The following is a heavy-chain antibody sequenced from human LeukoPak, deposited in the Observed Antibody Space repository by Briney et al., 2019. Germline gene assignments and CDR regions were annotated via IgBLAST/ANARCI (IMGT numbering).Heavy chain of an antibody. V-gene: IGHV3-7*01. D-gene: IGHD3-9*01. CDR3: AKETPYYDSLTGHQDYYMDV. CDR2: IKQDGSEK. CDR1: GFTFSSYW. J-gene: IGHJ6*03. Sequence: GGSLRLSCAASGFTFSSYWMSWVRQAPGKGLEWLAKIKQDGSEKYYVDSVQGRFTISRDNSKNTLSLQMNSLRPEDTAVYYCAKETPYYDSLTGHQDYYMDVWGKGTTVTISS.